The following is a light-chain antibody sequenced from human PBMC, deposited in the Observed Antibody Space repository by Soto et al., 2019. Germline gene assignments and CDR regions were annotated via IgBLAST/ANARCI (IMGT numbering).Light chain of an antibody. J-gene: IGLJ1*01. CDR2: EVS. CDR1: SSDVGGYNY. V-gene: IGLV2-14*01. Sequence: QSVLTQPASVSGSPGQSITFACTGTSSDVGGYNYVSWYQQHPGKAPKLMIYEVSNRPSGVSNRFSGSKSANTASLTISGXXXXXXXXXYCSSYSSSSTLVFGTGTKVTVL. CDR3: SSYSSSSTLV.